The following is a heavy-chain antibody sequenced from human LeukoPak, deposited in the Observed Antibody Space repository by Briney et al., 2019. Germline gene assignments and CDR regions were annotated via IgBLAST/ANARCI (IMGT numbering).Heavy chain of an antibody. Sequence: GRSLRLSCVTSGFTFSSYSMNWVRQAPGKGLEWVSSISSSSSYIYYADSVKGRFTISRDNAKNSLYLQMNSLRAEDTAVYYCARSVVAATIHDYWGQGTLVTVSS. CDR1: GFTFSSYS. J-gene: IGHJ4*02. CDR3: ARSVVAATIHDY. D-gene: IGHD2-15*01. CDR2: ISSSSSYI. V-gene: IGHV3-21*01.